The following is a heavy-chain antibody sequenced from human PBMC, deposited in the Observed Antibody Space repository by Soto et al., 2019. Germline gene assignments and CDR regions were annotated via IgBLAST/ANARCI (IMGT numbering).Heavy chain of an antibody. V-gene: IGHV3-7*04. CDR2: IKQDGSAK. J-gene: IGHJ3*02. CDR1: GFTFSNHY. CDR3: ARDGDAFDI. Sequence: EVQLVESGGGLVQYGGSLRLSCAASGFTFSNHYISWIRQAPGKELEWVAKIKQDGSAKYSVDSVRGRFTISRDNAKKLLYLHMNSLRVEDTAVYYCARDGDAFDIWGQGTMVTVSS.